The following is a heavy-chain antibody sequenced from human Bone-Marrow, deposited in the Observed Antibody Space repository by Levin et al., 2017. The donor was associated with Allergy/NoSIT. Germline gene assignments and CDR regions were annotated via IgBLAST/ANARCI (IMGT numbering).Heavy chain of an antibody. CDR3: ARDWTVAGIGGWFDP. V-gene: IGHV4-31*03. CDR1: GGSISSGGYY. J-gene: IGHJ5*02. Sequence: SETLSLTCTVSGGSISSGGYYWSWIRQHPGKGLEWIGYIYYSGSTYYNPSLKSRVTISVDTSKNQFSLKLSSVTAADTAVYYCARDWTVAGIGGWFDPWGQGTLVTVSS. D-gene: IGHD6-19*01. CDR2: IYYSGST.